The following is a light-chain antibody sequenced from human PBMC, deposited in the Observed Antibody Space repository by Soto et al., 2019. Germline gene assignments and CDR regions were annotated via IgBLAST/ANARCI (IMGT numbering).Light chain of an antibody. CDR1: QSLSNNY. Sequence: EIVLTQSPGTLSLSPGERATLSCRASQSLSNNYLAWYHQKPGQAPRLLIYAASSRATDIPDRFSGSGSGTDFTLTISRLEPDDFAVYYCQVYGGSRTFGPGTKVDIK. CDR2: AAS. V-gene: IGKV3-20*01. CDR3: QVYGGSRT. J-gene: IGKJ3*01.